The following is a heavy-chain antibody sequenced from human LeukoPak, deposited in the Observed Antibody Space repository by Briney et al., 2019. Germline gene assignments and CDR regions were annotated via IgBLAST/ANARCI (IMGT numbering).Heavy chain of an antibody. CDR2: INPNSGGT. CDR1: GYTFTGYY. D-gene: IGHD6-13*01. V-gene: IGHV1-2*02. Sequence: ASVKVSCKASGYTFTGYYMHWVRQAPGQGLEWMGWINPNSGGTNYAQKFQGRVTMTRDTSIGTAYMELSRLRSDDTAVYYCARIAAAGPNTDYWGQGTLVTVSS. CDR3: ARIAAAGPNTDY. J-gene: IGHJ4*02.